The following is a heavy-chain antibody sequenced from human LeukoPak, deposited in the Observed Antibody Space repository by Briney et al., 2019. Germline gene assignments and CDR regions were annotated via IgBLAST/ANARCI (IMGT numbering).Heavy chain of an antibody. CDR3: ASRDISDYGGNDY. CDR2: IYYSGST. CDR1: GGSISSSSYY. Sequence: SETLSLTCTVSGGSISSSSYYWGWIRQPPGKGLEWIGSIYYSGSTYYNPSLKSRVTISVDTSKNQFSLKLSSVTAADTAVYYCASRDISDYGGNDYWGQGTLVTVSS. J-gene: IGHJ4*02. V-gene: IGHV4-39*01. D-gene: IGHD4-23*01.